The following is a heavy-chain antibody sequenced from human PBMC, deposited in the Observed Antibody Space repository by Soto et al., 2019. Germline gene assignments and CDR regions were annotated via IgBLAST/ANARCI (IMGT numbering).Heavy chain of an antibody. CDR2: IKSKTDGGTT. CDR1: GFTFSDAW. V-gene: IGHV3-15*01. J-gene: IGHJ4*02. CDR3: AKGGLYCGSDCSSPWVDF. Sequence: GGSLRLSCAASGFTFSDAWMSWVRQAQGKGLEWVGRIKSKTDGGTTDYAAPVKGRFTISRDDSNNTLYLQMNSLKTEDTALYYSAKGGLYCGSDCSSPWVDFWGQGTLVTVSS. D-gene: IGHD2-21*02.